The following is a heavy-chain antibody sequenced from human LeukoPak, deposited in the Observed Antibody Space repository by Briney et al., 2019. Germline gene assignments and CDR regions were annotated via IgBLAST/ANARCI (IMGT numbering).Heavy chain of an antibody. V-gene: IGHV1-2*06. Sequence: GASVKVSCKASGYTFTGYYMHWVRQAPGQGLEWMGRLNPNSGGTNYAQKFQGRVTMTRDTSISTAYLELSRLRSDDTAVYYCARDWEYYYDSSGYYGFDYWGQGTLVTVSS. D-gene: IGHD3-22*01. J-gene: IGHJ4*02. CDR2: LNPNSGGT. CDR1: GYTFTGYY. CDR3: ARDWEYYYDSSGYYGFDY.